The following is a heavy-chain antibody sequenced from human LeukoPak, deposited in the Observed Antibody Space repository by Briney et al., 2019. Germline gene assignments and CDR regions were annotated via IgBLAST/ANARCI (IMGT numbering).Heavy chain of an antibody. V-gene: IGHV3-33*01. CDR2: IWRGGSYK. CDR1: GFNFRTHA. Sequence: PGRSLRLSCSASGFNFRTHAMHWVRQAPGKGLEWVAMIWRGGSYKFYADSLEGRSTISRDDSTSTLSLQMDSLRVEDTAVYYCVTDPPDSGWAFWSWGQGALVTVSS. D-gene: IGHD6-25*01. J-gene: IGHJ5*02. CDR3: VTDPPDSGWAFWS.